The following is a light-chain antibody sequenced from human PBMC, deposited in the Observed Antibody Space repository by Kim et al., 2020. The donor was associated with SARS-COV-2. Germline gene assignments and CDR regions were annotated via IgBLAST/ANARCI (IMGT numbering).Light chain of an antibody. CDR1: QRVTYE. CDR3: LQRSSWPLT. CDR2: DAS. J-gene: IGKJ4*01. V-gene: IGKV3-11*01. Sequence: LSPGERATLSCRASQRVTYELLWFQQKPGQAPRLLIYDASNRATGIPARFSGSGSGTDFTLTITSLEPEDFAVYYCLQRSSWPLTFGGGTKVDIK.